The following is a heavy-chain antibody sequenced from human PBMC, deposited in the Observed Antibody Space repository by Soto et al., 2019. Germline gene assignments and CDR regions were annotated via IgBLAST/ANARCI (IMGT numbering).Heavy chain of an antibody. V-gene: IGHV4-34*01. Sequence: SETLSLTCAVYGGSFSGYYWTWIRQPPGTGLEWIGEINHSGSTNYNPSLKSRVTISVDTSKNQFSLKLTSVTAADTAVYYCKSGGYGDPIDYWGQGSLVIVSS. CDR2: INHSGST. CDR1: GGSFSGYY. J-gene: IGHJ4*02. CDR3: KSGGYGDPIDY. D-gene: IGHD5-12*01.